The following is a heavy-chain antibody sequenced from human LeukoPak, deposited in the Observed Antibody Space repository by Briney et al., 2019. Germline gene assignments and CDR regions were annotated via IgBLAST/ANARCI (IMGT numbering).Heavy chain of an antibody. CDR3: AAAFDI. CDR2: INSDGSST. V-gene: IGHV3-74*01. J-gene: IGHJ3*02. CDR1: GFTFRSLL. Sequence: GALRLSCAAPGFTFRSLLMPWVRQGPGKGLVWVSSINSDGSSTSYADSVKGRFTISRDNAKNTLYLQMNSLRAEDTAVYYCAAAFDIWGQGTMVTVSS.